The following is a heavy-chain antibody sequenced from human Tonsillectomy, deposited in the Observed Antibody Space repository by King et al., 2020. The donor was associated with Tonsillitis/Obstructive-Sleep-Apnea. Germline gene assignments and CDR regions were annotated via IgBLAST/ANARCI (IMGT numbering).Heavy chain of an antibody. CDR2: IYYSGST. CDR3: ARHPRPDQAFYI. Sequence: LQLQESGPGLVKPSETLSLTCTVSGGSISSSSYYWGWIRQPPGKGLEWIGSIYYSGSTYYNPSLKSRVTISVDTSKNQFSLKLSSVTAADTAVYYCARHPRPDQAFYIWGQGTMVTVSS. D-gene: IGHD6-6*01. CDR1: GGSISSSSYY. V-gene: IGHV4-39*01. J-gene: IGHJ3*02.